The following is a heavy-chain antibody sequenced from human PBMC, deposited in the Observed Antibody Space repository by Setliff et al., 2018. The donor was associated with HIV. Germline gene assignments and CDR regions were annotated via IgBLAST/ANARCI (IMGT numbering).Heavy chain of an antibody. J-gene: IGHJ5*02. CDR1: GGSIRSSSSY. CDR3: ARGGRSTVTQWAWFDP. Sequence: SETLSLTYTVSGGSIRSSSSYWGWIRQPPGKGLEWIGIIYYSGSTYYKPSLKSRVTISVDTSKNQFSLKLNSVTAADTAVYYCARGGRSTVTQWAWFDPWGQGTLVTVSS. CDR2: IYYSGST. V-gene: IGHV4-39*01. D-gene: IGHD4-17*01.